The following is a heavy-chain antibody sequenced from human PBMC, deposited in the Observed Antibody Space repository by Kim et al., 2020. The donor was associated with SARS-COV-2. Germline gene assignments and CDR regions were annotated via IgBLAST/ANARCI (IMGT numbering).Heavy chain of an antibody. CDR2: ISYDGSNK. D-gene: IGHD3-16*01. J-gene: IGHJ6*02. V-gene: IGHV3-30-3*01. CDR1: GFTFSSYA. Sequence: GGSLRLSCAASGFTFSSYAMHWVRQAPGKGLEWVAVISYDGSNKYYADSVKGRFTISRDNSKNTLYLQMNSLRAEDTALYYCARDPPDTMINYYYGMDVWGQGTTVTVSS. CDR3: ARDPPDTMINYYYGMDV.